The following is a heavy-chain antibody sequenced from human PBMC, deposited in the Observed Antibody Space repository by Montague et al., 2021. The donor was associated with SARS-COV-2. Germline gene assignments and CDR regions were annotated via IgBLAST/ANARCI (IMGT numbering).Heavy chain of an antibody. CDR1: GGSISSSSYY. J-gene: IGHJ6*02. Sequence: SETLSLTCTVSGGSISSSSYYWGWIRQPPGKGLEWIGSIYYSGSTYYNPSHKSRVTISVDTSKNQFSLKLSSVTAADTAVYYCGRQGSSSSWYGGYYYGMDVWGQGTTVTVSS. V-gene: IGHV4-39*01. CDR2: IYYSGST. D-gene: IGHD6-13*01. CDR3: GRQGSSSSWYGGYYYGMDV.